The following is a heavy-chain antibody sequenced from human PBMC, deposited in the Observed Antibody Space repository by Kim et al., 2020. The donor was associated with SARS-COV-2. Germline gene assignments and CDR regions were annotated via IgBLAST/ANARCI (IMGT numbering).Heavy chain of an antibody. D-gene: IGHD3-9*01. CDR1: GFTFSSYG. V-gene: IGHV3-33*01. Sequence: GGSLRLSFAASGFTFSSYGMHWVRQAPGKGLEWLAVIWYDGSNKYYADSVKGRFTISRDNSKNTLYVQMNSLRAEDTAVYYCARESGVLRYFDWFPPYFGYWGQGTLVTVSS. J-gene: IGHJ4*02. CDR2: IWYDGSNK. CDR3: ARESGVLRYFDWFPPYFGY.